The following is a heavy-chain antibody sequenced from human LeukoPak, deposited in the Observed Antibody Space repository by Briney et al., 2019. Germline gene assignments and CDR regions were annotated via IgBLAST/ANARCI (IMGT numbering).Heavy chain of an antibody. D-gene: IGHD5-24*01. V-gene: IGHV3-74*01. Sequence: GGSLRLSCAASGFTFSSYWMHWVRQAPGKGLVWVSGINSDGSSTRYADSVKGRFTISRDNAKNSLYLQMNSLRAEDTAVYYCARDRINPYYYYGMDVWGQGTTVTVSS. J-gene: IGHJ6*02. CDR3: ARDRINPYYYYGMDV. CDR1: GFTFSSYW. CDR2: INSDGSST.